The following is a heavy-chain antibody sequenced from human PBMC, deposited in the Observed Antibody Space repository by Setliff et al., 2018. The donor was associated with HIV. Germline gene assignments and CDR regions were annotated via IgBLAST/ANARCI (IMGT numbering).Heavy chain of an antibody. V-gene: IGHV4-38-2*01. CDR3: ARVDCSSTSCYRDYYYYMDV. CDR1: GFSISSGYY. CDR2: IYYSGST. Sequence: SETLSLTCVVSGFSISSGYYWGWIRQPPGKGLEWIGSIYYSGSTYYNPSLKSRVTISVDTSKNQFSLKLSSVTAADTAVYYCARVDCSSTSCYRDYYYYMDVLGKGTTVTVSS. D-gene: IGHD2-2*01. J-gene: IGHJ6*03.